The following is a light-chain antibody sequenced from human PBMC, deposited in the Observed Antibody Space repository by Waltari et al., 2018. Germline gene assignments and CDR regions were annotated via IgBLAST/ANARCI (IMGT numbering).Light chain of an antibody. Sequence: SYDLTQPPSVSVSPGQTVTISCSGHNLGNKYVSWYQQKAGQAPLLVVYARDRRPSGIPERFSCSNSDTTATLTISGTQAIDEADYYCQTWDSSLVVFGGGTKLTVL. CDR3: QTWDSSLVV. CDR1: NLGNKY. J-gene: IGLJ2*01. CDR2: ARD. V-gene: IGLV3-1*01.